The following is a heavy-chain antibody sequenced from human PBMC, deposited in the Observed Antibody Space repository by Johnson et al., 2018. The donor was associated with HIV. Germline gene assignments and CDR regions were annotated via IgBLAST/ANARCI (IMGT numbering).Heavy chain of an antibody. J-gene: IGHJ3*02. CDR3: AREALDAFDI. CDR1: GFTFSSYW. Sequence: VQLVESGGGVVRPGGSLRLSCAASGFTFSSYWMSWVRQPPGKGLECVSGFSWNSGSIGYADSVKGRFTISRDNAKNSLYLQMNSLRAEDTAVYYCAREALDAFDIWGQGTMVTVSS. V-gene: IGHV3-20*04. CDR2: FSWNSGSI.